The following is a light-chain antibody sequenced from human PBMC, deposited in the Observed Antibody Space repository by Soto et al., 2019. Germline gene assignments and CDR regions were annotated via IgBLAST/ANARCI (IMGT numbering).Light chain of an antibody. CDR3: QQGYSNPRT. V-gene: IGKV1-39*01. Sequence: DIQMTPSPSSLSASVGDRVTITCRASQSISTYLNWYQQIPGKAPKLLIYAASTLQSGVPSRFSGSGSVTDFTLTISSLQPEDFATYFCQQGYSNPRTFGQGTKLEIK. CDR1: QSISTY. J-gene: IGKJ2*02. CDR2: AAS.